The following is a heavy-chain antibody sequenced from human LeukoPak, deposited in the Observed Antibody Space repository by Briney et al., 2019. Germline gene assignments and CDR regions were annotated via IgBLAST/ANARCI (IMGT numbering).Heavy chain of an antibody. D-gene: IGHD3-22*01. CDR3: ATSVYSSGYWPFDY. CDR2: FDPEDGET. V-gene: IGHV1-24*01. Sequence: LRASVKVSCKVSGYTLTELSMHWVRQAPGKGLEWMGGFDPEDGETIYAQKFQGRVTMTEDTSTDTAYMELSSLRSEDTAVYYCATSVYSSGYWPFDYWGQGTLVTVSS. J-gene: IGHJ4*02. CDR1: GYTLTELS.